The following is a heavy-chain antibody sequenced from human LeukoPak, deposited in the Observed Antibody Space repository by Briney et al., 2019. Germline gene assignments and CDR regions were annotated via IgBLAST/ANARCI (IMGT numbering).Heavy chain of an antibody. CDR1: GGSINDYF. D-gene: IGHD3-9*01. J-gene: IGHJ4*02. Sequence: SETLSLTCSVSGGSINDYFWSWIQQSPGKGLEWVAYIHYTGTTNYNPSLKSRVTMSLDTSGNRLSLELSSVTAADTALYFCARLSSGRSGYWPDYFDFWGQGSLVTVSS. CDR3: ARLSSGRSGYWPDYFDF. CDR2: IHYTGTT. V-gene: IGHV4-59*08.